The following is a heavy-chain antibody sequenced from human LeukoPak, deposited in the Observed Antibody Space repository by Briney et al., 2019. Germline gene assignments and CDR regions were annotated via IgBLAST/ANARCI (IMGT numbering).Heavy chain of an antibody. CDR1: GFTFSSYG. V-gene: IGHV3-30*02. CDR3: AKDRTDPYSSGWYGAFDI. Sequence: GGSLRLSCAASGFTFSSYGMHWVRQAPGKGLEWVTFIRYEGSNKYYADSVKGRFTISRDNSKNILYLQMNSLRTEDTAVYYCAKDRTDPYSSGWYGAFDIWGQGTMVTVSS. J-gene: IGHJ3*02. D-gene: IGHD6-19*01. CDR2: IRYEGSNK.